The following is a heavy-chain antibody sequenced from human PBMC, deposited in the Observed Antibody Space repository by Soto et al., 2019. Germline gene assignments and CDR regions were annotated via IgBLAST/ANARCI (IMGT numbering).Heavy chain of an antibody. CDR2: IYYSGST. J-gene: IGHJ4*02. D-gene: IGHD5-12*01. CDR3: AGSFALSHSGYDWEGPISY. V-gene: IGHV4-59*01. Sequence: SETLSLTCTVSGGSISSYYWSWIRQPPGKGLEWIGYIYYSGSTNYNPSLKSRVTISVDTSKNQFSLKLSSVTAADTAVYYCAGSFALSHSGYDWEGPISYWGQGTLVTVSS. CDR1: GGSISSYY.